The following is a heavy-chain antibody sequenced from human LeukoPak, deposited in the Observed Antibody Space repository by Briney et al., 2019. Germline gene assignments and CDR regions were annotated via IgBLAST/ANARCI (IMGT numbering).Heavy chain of an antibody. V-gene: IGHV3-74*01. Sequence: GGSLRHSCAPSRFTSSYYGMHSVRQAPGKGVLCGSRINSDGGSASYADSVKGRFTISRDNAKTTPYMQLNSPRAEDTAVYSCAREGGYDPFEYWGQGTLVTVSS. D-gene: IGHD5-12*01. J-gene: IGHJ4*02. CDR1: RFTSSYYG. CDR2: INSDGGSA. CDR3: AREGGYDPFEY.